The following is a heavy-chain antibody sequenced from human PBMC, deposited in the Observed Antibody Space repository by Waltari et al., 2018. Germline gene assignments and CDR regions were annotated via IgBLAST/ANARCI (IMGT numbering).Heavy chain of an antibody. CDR1: GYSISSGYW. J-gene: IGHJ5*02. Sequence: QVQLQESGPGLVQPSETLSLTYTVSGYSISSGYWWGWIRQSPGKGLEWIVSIYYNGNIEYNPSLRSRVTISRDISSNQFFLRLTSVTAADTAVYYCANNEWGLPVSWGQGTVVTVSS. D-gene: IGHD1-26*01. V-gene: IGHV4-38-2*02. CDR3: ANNEWGLPVS. CDR2: IYYNGNI.